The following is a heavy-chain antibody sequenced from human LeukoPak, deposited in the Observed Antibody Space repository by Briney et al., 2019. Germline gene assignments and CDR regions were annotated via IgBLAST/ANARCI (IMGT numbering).Heavy chain of an antibody. J-gene: IGHJ3*02. V-gene: IGHV1-2*02. D-gene: IGHD3-22*01. CDR1: GYTFTGYY. CDR3: AISSPLVDYYDSSSYPTPSQAFDI. CDR2: INPNSGGT. Sequence: ASVKVSCKASGYTFTGYYMHWVRQAPGQGLEWMGWINPNSGGTNYAQKFQGRVTMTRDTSISTAYMELSRLRSEDTAVYYCAISSPLVDYYDSSSYPTPSQAFDIWGQGTMVTVSS.